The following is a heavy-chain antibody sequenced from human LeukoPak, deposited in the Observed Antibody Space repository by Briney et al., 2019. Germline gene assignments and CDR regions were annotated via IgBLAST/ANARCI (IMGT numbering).Heavy chain of an antibody. CDR1: GFTFSSYW. J-gene: IGHJ4*02. V-gene: IGHV4-34*01. D-gene: IGHD3-22*01. CDR2: INHSGST. CDR3: ARMGGYYYDSSGYPLDY. Sequence: GSLRLSCAASGFTFSSYWMSWVRQPPGKGLEWIGEINHSGSTNYNPSLKSRVTISVDTSKNQFSPKLSSVTAADTAVYYCARMGGYYYDSSGYPLDYWGQGTLVTVSS.